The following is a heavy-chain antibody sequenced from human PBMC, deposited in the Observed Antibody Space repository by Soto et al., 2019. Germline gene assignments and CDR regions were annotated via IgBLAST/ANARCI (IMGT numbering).Heavy chain of an antibody. J-gene: IGHJ2*01. CDR3: ARGRNCSSTSCSTYWYFDL. D-gene: IGHD2-2*02. V-gene: IGHV4-34*01. CDR1: GGSFSGYY. CDR2: INHSGST. Sequence: SETLSLTCAVYGGSFSGYYWSWIRQPPGKGLEWIGEINHSGSTNYNPSLKSRVTISVDTSKNQFSVKLSSVTAADTAVYYCARGRNCSSTSCSTYWYFDLWGRGTLVTVSS.